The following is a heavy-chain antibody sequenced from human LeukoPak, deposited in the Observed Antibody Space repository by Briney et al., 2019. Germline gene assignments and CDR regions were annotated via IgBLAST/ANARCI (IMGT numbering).Heavy chain of an antibody. CDR3: ARGGDRTLAFDI. J-gene: IGHJ3*02. V-gene: IGHV4-34*01. CDR2: IHHSGST. D-gene: IGHD3-16*01. CDR1: GGSFRGYY. Sequence: PSETLSLTCGVFGGSFRGYYWSWIRRPPGKGLEWIGEIHHSGSTNYNPSINSRVTISVDTSKNQFSLKLSSVTAADTAVYYCARGGDRTLAFDIWGQGTMVTVSS.